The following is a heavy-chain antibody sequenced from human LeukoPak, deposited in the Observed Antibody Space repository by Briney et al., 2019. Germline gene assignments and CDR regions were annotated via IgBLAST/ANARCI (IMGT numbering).Heavy chain of an antibody. CDR1: GGSISSSSYY. V-gene: IGHV4-39*01. CDR2: IYYSGST. Sequence: SETLSLTCTVSGGSISSSSYYWGWIRQPPGKGLEWIGTIYYSGSTYYNPSLKSRVTISVDTSKNQFSLKLSSVSAADTAVYYCARQGSGNYLSPVNYWGQGTLVTVSS. J-gene: IGHJ4*02. CDR3: ARQGSGNYLSPVNY. D-gene: IGHD1-26*01.